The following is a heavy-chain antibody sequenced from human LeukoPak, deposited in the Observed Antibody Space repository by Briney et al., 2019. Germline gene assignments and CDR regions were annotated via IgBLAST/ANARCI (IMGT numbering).Heavy chain of an antibody. D-gene: IGHD3-10*01. V-gene: IGHV1-18*01. CDR1: GYTFTSYG. CDR2: ISAYNGNT. J-gene: IGHJ5*02. Sequence: SVKVSCKASGYTFTSYGISWVRQAPGQGLEWMGWISAYNGNTNYAQKLQGRVTMTTDTSTSTAYIELRSLRSDDTAVYYCARFEQDYYGSGSYYRVSNWFDPWGQGTLVTVSS. CDR3: ARFEQDYYGSGSYYRVSNWFDP.